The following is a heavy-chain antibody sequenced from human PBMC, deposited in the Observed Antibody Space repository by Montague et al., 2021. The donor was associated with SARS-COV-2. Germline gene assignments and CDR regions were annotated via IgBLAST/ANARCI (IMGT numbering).Heavy chain of an antibody. J-gene: IGHJ4*02. V-gene: IGHV3-23*01. CDR3: ARARGALKIGSYLDEY. CDR1: GFTFSSYS. Sequence: SLRLSCAASGFTFSSYSMSWVRHAPGKVLEWVSALSGSGGSTYYADSXKGRFTISRDNSKNTLYLQMNSLRAEDTAVYYCARARGALKIGSYLDEYWGQGTLVTVSS. CDR2: LSGSGGST. D-gene: IGHD1-26*01.